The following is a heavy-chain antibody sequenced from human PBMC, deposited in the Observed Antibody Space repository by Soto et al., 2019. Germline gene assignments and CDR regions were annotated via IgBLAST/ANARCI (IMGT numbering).Heavy chain of an antibody. CDR2: INHSGST. D-gene: IGHD3-3*01. CDR1: GGSFSGYY. J-gene: IGHJ6*02. V-gene: IGHV4-34*01. CDR3: ARGRANYDFWSGRYYYYYGMDV. Sequence: SETLSLTCAVYGGSFSGYYWSWIRQPPGKGLEWIGEINHSGSTNYNPSLKSRVTISVDTSKNQFSLKLSSVTAADTAVYYCARGRANYDFWSGRYYYYYGMDVWGQGTTVTVSS.